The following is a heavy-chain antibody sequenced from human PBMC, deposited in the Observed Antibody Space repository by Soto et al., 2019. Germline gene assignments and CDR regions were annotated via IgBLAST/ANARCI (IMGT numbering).Heavy chain of an antibody. Sequence: SETLSLTCTVSGGSISSGDYNWSWIRQHPGKGLEWIGYIYYSGSTYYNPSLKSRVTMSVDTSKNQFSLRLTSVTAADTAMYYCASKRTSNWTFDSWGQGTLVTVSS. CDR1: GGSISSGDYN. J-gene: IGHJ4*02. CDR3: ASKRTSNWTFDS. V-gene: IGHV4-31*03. D-gene: IGHD1-1*01. CDR2: IYYSGST.